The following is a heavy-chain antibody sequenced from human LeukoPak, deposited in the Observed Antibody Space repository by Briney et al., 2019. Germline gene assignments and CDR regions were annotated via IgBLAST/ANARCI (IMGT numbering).Heavy chain of an antibody. D-gene: IGHD2-15*01. Sequence: KPSETLSLTCAVFGGSFSDYYWSWIRQPPGQGLEWIGEINHSGSTNYNPSLKSRVTMSEDTSKNQFSLKLSSVTAADTAVYYCARGQVVREYWGQGTLVTVSS. CDR1: GGSFSDYY. J-gene: IGHJ4*02. CDR2: INHSGST. CDR3: ARGQVVREY. V-gene: IGHV4-34*01.